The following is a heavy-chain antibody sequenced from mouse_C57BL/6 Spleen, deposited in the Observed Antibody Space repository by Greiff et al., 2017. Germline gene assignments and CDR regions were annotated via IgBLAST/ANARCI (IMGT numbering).Heavy chain of an antibody. CDR3: AKHSPLYSFDS. V-gene: IGHV5-4*03. CDR2: ISDGGSYT. Sequence: EVKLVESGGGLVKPGGSLKLSCAASGFTFSSYAMSWVRQTPEKRLEWVATISDGGSYTYYPDNVKGRFTISRDTAKNNLYLQMSHLKSEDTSMYYCAKHSPLYSFDSWGQGATLTVS. J-gene: IGHJ2*01. CDR1: GFTFSSYA. D-gene: IGHD1-1*01.